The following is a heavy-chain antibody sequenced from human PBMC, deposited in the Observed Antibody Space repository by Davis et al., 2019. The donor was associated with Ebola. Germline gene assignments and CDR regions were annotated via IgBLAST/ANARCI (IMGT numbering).Heavy chain of an antibody. D-gene: IGHD4-17*01. J-gene: IGHJ4*02. V-gene: IGHV3-7*01. CDR1: GFTFSSYW. CDR2: IKQDGSEK. CDR3: ARDFRYGEEGEY. Sequence: GESLKISCAASGFTFSSYWMSWVRQAPGKGLEWVANIKQDGSEKYYVDSVKVRFTIARDNAKNSLYLQMNSLRAEDTAVYYCARDFRYGEEGEYWGQGNLVTVSS.